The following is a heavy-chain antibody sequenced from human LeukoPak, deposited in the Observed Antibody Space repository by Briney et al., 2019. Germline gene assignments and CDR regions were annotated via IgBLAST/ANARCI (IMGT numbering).Heavy chain of an antibody. CDR3: ATALGYSYGFDY. CDR2: FDPEDGET. D-gene: IGHD5-18*01. V-gene: IGHV1-24*01. Sequence: ASVKDSCQVSGYTHTELSMHWVRQARGKGLAWMGGFDPEDGETIYAQKFQGRVTMTEDTSTDTAYMELSSLRSEDTAVYYCATALGYSYGFDYWGQGTLVTVSS. J-gene: IGHJ4*02. CDR1: GYTHTELS.